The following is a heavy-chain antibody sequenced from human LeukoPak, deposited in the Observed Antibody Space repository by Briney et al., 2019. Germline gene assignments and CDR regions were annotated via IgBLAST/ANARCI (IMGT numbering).Heavy chain of an antibody. V-gene: IGHV4-34*01. CDR3: ARGQFPQLRLNWFDP. CDR1: GFTFSSYW. CDR2: INHSGST. D-gene: IGHD3-16*01. J-gene: IGHJ5*02. Sequence: GSLRLSCAASGFTFSSYWMSWVRQPPGKGLEWIGEINHSGSTNYNPSLKSRVTISVDTSKNQFSLKLSSVTAADTAVYYCARGQFPQLRLNWFDPWGQGTLVTVSS.